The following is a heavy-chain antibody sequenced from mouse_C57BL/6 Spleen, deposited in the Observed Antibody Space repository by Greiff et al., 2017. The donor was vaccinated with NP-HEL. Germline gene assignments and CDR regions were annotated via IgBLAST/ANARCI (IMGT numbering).Heavy chain of an antibody. CDR3: AREDWGSSYFDY. Sequence: EVQRVESGPGLVKPSQSLSLTCSVTGYSITSGYYWNWIRQLPGNKLEWMGYISYDGSNNYNPSLKNRISITRDTSKNQFFLKLNSVTTEDTATYYCAREDWGSSYFDYWGQGTTLTVSS. V-gene: IGHV3-6*01. J-gene: IGHJ2*01. CDR2: ISYDGSN. CDR1: GYSITSGYY. D-gene: IGHD1-1*01.